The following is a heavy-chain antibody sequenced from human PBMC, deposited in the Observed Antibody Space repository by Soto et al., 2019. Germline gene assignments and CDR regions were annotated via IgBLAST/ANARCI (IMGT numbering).Heavy chain of an antibody. CDR1: GFTFSDHY. CDR3: ARATGGYGSGGSCYSSVDY. V-gene: IGHV3-72*01. J-gene: IGHJ4*02. CDR2: TRNKANSYTT. Sequence: EVQLVESGGGLVQPGGSLRLSCAASGFTFSDHYMDWVRQAPGKGLEWVGRTRNKANSYTTEYAASVKGRFTISRDDSKNSLYLQMNSLKTDDTAVYYCARATGGYGSGGSCYSSVDYWGQGTLVTVSS. D-gene: IGHD2-15*01.